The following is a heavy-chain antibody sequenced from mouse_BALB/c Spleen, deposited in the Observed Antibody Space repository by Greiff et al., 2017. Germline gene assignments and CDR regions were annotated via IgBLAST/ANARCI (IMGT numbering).Heavy chain of an antibody. CDR3: TRGYYTLRGAMDY. J-gene: IGHJ4*01. CDR2: INPSTGYT. Sequence: QVQLQQSGAELAKPGASVKMSCKASGYTFTSYWMHWVKQRSGQGLEWIGYINPSTGYTEYNQKFKDKATLTADKSSSTAYMQLSSLTSEDSAVYYCTRGYYTLRGAMDYWGQGTSVTVSS. D-gene: IGHD1-1*01. V-gene: IGHV1-7*01. CDR1: GYTFTSYW.